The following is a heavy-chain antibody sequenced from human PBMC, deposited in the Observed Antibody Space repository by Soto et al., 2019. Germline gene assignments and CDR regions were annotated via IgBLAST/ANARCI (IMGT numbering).Heavy chain of an antibody. CDR1: GYTFTSYA. Sequence: ASVKVSCKASGYTFTSYAMHWVRQAPGQRLEWMGWINAGNGNTKCSQKFQDRVTITRDTSASTAYMELSSLRSEDTAVYYCAGGESVVGDYWGQGTLVTAPQ. J-gene: IGHJ4*02. CDR2: INAGNGNT. V-gene: IGHV1-3*01. CDR3: AGGESVVGDY. D-gene: IGHD2-15*01.